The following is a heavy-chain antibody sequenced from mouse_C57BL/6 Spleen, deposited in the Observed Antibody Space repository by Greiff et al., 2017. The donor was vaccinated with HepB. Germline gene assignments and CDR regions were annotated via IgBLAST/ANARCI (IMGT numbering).Heavy chain of an antibody. Sequence: EVQRVESGGGLVKPGGSLKLSCAASGFTFSSYTMSWVRQTPEKRLEWVATISGGGGNTYYPDSVKGRFTISRDNAKNTLYLQRSSLRSEDTALYYCARHGYGSSYNYFDDWGQGTTLTVSS. CDR1: GFTFSSYT. J-gene: IGHJ2*01. CDR2: ISGGGGNT. D-gene: IGHD1-1*01. CDR3: ARHGYGSSYNYFDD. V-gene: IGHV5-9*01.